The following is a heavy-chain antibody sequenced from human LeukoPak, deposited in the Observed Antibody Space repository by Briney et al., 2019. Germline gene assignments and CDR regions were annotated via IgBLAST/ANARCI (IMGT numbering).Heavy chain of an antibody. D-gene: IGHD3-22*01. CDR3: ARSHSGSLRSPFDL. CDR1: GYTFSNYG. CDR2: ISGYSANT. Sequence: ASEKVSCRASGYTFSNYGLIWVRQAPGQGLEWMGWISGYSANTKYAEKFQGRVSMTTETSTTTAYMELRSLTSDDEAVYYCARSHSGSLRSPFDLWGQGTLVTVSS. V-gene: IGHV1-18*01. J-gene: IGHJ4*02.